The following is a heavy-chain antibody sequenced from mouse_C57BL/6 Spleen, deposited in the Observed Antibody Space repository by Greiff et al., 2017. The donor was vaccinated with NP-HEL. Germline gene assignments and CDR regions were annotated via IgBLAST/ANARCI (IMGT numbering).Heavy chain of an antibody. V-gene: IGHV1-62-2*01. CDR2: FYPGSGSI. CDR3: ARHEREGVTTFSYFDY. CDR1: GYTFTEYT. J-gene: IGHJ2*01. D-gene: IGHD2-2*01. Sequence: VKLQQSGAELVKPGASVKLSCKASGYTFTEYTIHWVKQRSGQGLEWIGWFYPGSGSIKYNEKFKDKATLTADKSSSTVYMELSRLTSEDSAVYFCARHEREGVTTFSYFDYWGQGTTLTVSS.